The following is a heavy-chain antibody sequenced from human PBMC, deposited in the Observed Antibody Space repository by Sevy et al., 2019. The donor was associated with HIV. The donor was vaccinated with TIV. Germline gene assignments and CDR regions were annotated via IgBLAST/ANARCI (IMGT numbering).Heavy chain of an antibody. CDR3: ARVAVEYCTNDCYHRFDH. Sequence: GGSLSLSCVASGFTFPIYSVLWVRQAPGKGLEWLTLISYDGNYKYYADSVKGRFTISRDNSNNILYLQMSSLRVEDTALYFCARVAVEYCTNDCYHRFDHWGLGTLVTVSS. CDR2: ISYDGNYK. V-gene: IGHV3-30*04. CDR1: GFTFPIYS. D-gene: IGHD2-8*01. J-gene: IGHJ4*02.